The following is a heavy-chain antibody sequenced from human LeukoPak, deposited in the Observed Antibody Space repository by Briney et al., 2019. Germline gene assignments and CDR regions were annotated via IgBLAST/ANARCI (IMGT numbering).Heavy chain of an antibody. CDR3: ASLGAAGYYFDY. D-gene: IGHD6-13*01. CDR2: INHSGST. CDR1: GGSFSGYY. Sequence: SETLSLTCAVYGGSFSGYYWSWIRQPPGKGLEWIGEINHSGSTNYNPSLKSRVTISVDTSKNQFSLKLSSVTAADTAVYYCASLGAAGYYFDYWGQGTLVRVSS. J-gene: IGHJ4*02. V-gene: IGHV4-34*01.